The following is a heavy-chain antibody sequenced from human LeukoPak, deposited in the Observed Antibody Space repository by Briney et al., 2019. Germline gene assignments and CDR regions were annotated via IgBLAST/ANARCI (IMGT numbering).Heavy chain of an antibody. CDR1: GGTFSSYA. Sequence: SVKVSCKASGGTFSSYAISWVRQAPGQGLEWMGRIIPIFGTANYAQKFQGRVTITTDESTSTAYMELSSLRSEDMAVYYCARDGGLGAFDIWGQGTMVTVSS. D-gene: IGHD3-16*01. CDR3: ARDGGLGAFDI. J-gene: IGHJ3*02. CDR2: IIPIFGTA. V-gene: IGHV1-69*05.